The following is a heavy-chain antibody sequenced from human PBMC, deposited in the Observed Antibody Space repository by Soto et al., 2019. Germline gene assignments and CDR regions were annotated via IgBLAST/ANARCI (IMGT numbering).Heavy chain of an antibody. CDR1: GGSFSGYY. D-gene: IGHD4-17*01. V-gene: IGHV4-34*01. J-gene: IGHJ4*02. CDR3: ARGGLPTVPTLVYFDY. CDR2: INHSGST. Sequence: QVQLQQWGAGLLKPSETLSLTCAVYGGSFSGYYWSWIRQPPGKGLEWIGEINHSGSTNYNPSLKSRVTISVDPSKNQFSLKLSSVTAADAAVYYCARGGLPTVPTLVYFDYWGQGTLVTVSS.